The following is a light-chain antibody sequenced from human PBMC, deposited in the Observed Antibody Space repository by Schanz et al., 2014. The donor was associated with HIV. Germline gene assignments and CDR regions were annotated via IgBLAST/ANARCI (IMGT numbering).Light chain of an antibody. CDR1: QGISSY. Sequence: DIQMTQSPSTLSASVGDRVTITCRASQGISSYLAWYQQKPGKAPELLISAASSLQSGVPPRFSGSGSGTDFTLTIGSLQPEDFATYVCQQTNSFPLTFGGGTKVEIK. CDR3: QQTNSFPLT. CDR2: AAS. J-gene: IGKJ4*01. V-gene: IGKV1-12*01.